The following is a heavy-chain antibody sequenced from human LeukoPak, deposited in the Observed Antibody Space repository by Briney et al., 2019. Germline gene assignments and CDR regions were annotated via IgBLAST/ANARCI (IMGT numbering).Heavy chain of an antibody. CDR2: IKTKASGGPT. CDR3: ATVRDSSWHGLDY. V-gene: IGHV3-15*01. D-gene: IGHD6-13*01. Sequence: GGSLRLSCAASGFTFSNAWMSWVRQAPGMGLEWVGRIKTKASGGPTDYAAPVEGRFTISRDDSENTLYLQMSSLKTEDTAVYYCATVRDSSWHGLDYWGQGTLVTVSP. CDR1: GFTFSNAW. J-gene: IGHJ4*02.